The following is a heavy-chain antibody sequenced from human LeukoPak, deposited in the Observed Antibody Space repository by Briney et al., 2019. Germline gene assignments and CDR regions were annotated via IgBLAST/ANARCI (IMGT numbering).Heavy chain of an antibody. CDR1: GGSFSGYY. Sequence: SETLSLTCAVYGGSFSGYYWIWIRQPPGKGLEWIGEINHSGSTNYNLSLKSRVTISVDTSKNQFSLKLSSVTAADTAVYYCARGRYSYGGLDYWGQGTLVTVSS. D-gene: IGHD5-18*01. V-gene: IGHV4-34*01. CDR3: ARGRYSYGGLDY. J-gene: IGHJ4*02. CDR2: INHSGST.